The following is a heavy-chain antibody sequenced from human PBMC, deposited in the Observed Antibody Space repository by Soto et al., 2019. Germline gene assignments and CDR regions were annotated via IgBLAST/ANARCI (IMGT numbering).Heavy chain of an antibody. V-gene: IGHV4-34*01. CDR2: INHSGST. Sequence: SETLSLTCAVYGGSFSGYYWSWIRQPPGKGLEWIGEINHSGSTNYNPSLKSRVTISVDTSKSQFSLKLSSVTAADTAVYYCARGRIRWDYYFDYWGQGTLVTVYS. CDR3: ARGRIRWDYYFDY. J-gene: IGHJ4*02. CDR1: GGSFSGYY. D-gene: IGHD4-17*01.